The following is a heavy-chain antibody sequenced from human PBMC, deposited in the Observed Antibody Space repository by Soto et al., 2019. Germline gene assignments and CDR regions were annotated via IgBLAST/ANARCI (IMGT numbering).Heavy chain of an antibody. CDR1: GYTFTSYG. CDR2: ISAYNGNT. D-gene: IGHD1-7*01. V-gene: IGHV1-18*01. Sequence: ASVKVSCKASGYTFTSYGISWVRQAPGQGLEWMGWISAYNGNTNYAQKLQGRVTMTTDTSTSTAYMELRSLRSDDTAVYYCASPYNWNYSVYYYYGMDVWGQGTTVTV. CDR3: ASPYNWNYSVYYYYGMDV. J-gene: IGHJ6*02.